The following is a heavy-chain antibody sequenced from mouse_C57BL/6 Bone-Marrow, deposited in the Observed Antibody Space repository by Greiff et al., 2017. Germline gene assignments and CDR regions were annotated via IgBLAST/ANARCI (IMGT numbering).Heavy chain of an antibody. CDR3: ARPYDYCRGGYGDV. J-gene: IGHJ1*03. V-gene: IGHV1-69*01. Sequence: QVQLQQPVAELVMPGASVKLSCKASGYTFTSYWMHWVKQRPGQGLEWIGEIDPSDSYTNYNQKFKGKSPLTVDKSSSTAYMQLSSLTSEDSAVYYGARPYDYCRGGYGDVWGTGTTVTVSS. D-gene: IGHD1-1*01. CDR2: IDPSDSYT. CDR1: GYTFTSYW.